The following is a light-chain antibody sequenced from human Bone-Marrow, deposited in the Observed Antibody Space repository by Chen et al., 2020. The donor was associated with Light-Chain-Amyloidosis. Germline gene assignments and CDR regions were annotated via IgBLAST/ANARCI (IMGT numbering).Light chain of an antibody. CDR1: DLPTEY. V-gene: IGLV3-25*03. J-gene: IGLJ2*01. Sequence: SYELTQPPSVSVSPGKTARITCSGDDLPTEYAYWYQQKPGPAPVLVIHRDTERPSGISERFSGSSSGTTATLTISGVQAEDEADYHCQSADSSGTYEVIFGGGTKLTVL. CDR2: RDT. CDR3: QSADSSGTYEVI.